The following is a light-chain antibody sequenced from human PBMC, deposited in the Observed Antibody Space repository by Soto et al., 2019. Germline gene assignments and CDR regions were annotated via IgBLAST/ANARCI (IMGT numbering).Light chain of an antibody. CDR3: QQSLGIPYT. J-gene: IGKJ2*01. Sequence: DTQMTQSPSSLSASVGDRVTITCRASQTITGYLNWYQQKPGKAPKLLIYGASNLQNGVPSRFSGSGSGTDFTLTISSLQPEDFATYYCQQSLGIPYTFGQGTKLEI. V-gene: IGKV1-39*01. CDR1: QTITGY. CDR2: GAS.